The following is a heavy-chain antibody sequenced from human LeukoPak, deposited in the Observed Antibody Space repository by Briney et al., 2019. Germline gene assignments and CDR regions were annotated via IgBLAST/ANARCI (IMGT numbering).Heavy chain of an antibody. D-gene: IGHD5-18*01. Sequence: GESLKISCKGSGYSFTSYWIGWVRQMPGKGLEWMGIIYPGDSDTRYSPSFQGQVTISADKSISTAYLQWSSLKASDTAMYYCATKLEYSYANYYMDVWGKGTTVTVSS. CDR3: ATKLEYSYANYYMDV. V-gene: IGHV5-51*01. CDR2: IYPGDSDT. J-gene: IGHJ6*03. CDR1: GYSFTSYW.